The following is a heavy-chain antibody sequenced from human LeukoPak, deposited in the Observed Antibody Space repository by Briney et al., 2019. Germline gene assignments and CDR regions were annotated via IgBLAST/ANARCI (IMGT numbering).Heavy chain of an antibody. CDR1: GYTLTELS. J-gene: IGHJ4*02. D-gene: IGHD5-18*01. CDR2: FDPEDGET. V-gene: IGHV1-24*01. CDR3: ATVLGYSYVYYFDY. Sequence: GASVKVSCKVSGYTLTELSMHWVRQAPGKGLEWMGGFDPEDGETIYAQKFQGRVTMTEDTSTDTAYMELSSLRSEDAAVYYCATVLGYSYVYYFDYWGQGTLVTVSS.